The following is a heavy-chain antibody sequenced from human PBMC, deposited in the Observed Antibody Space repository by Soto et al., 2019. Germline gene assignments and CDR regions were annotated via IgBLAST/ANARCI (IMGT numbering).Heavy chain of an antibody. V-gene: IGHV3-74*01. CDR2: IENDGSGT. Sequence: PGGSLRLSCAASGFTFSSYWMHWVRQAPGKGLVWVSRIENDGSGTTYADSVKGRFTISRDNAKNTLYLQVNSLRAEDTAVYYCARGVGTGSYLDYWGQGTLVTVSS. D-gene: IGHD1-1*01. CDR1: GFTFSSYW. J-gene: IGHJ4*02. CDR3: ARGVGTGSYLDY.